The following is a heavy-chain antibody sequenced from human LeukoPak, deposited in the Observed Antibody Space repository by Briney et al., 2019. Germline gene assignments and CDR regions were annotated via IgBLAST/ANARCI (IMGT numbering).Heavy chain of an antibody. V-gene: IGHV4-61*01. D-gene: IGHD3-10*01. J-gene: IGHJ4*02. CDR1: GGSVSSGTYY. CDR2: IYYTGST. Sequence: SETLSLTRTVSGGSVSSGTYYWSWIRQPPGKGLEWIGYIYYTGSTNYNPSLKSRLTISVDTSKNQFSLKLSSVTAADTAVYYCARRGGSGRSFDYWGQGTLVTVSS. CDR3: ARRGGSGRSFDY.